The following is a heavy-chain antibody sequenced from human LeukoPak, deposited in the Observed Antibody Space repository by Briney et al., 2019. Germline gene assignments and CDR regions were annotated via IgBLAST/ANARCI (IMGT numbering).Heavy chain of an antibody. CDR1: GYTFTSYG. J-gene: IGHJ4*02. V-gene: IGHV1-18*01. D-gene: IGHD3-10*01. CDR2: ISAYNGNT. CDR3: AGAHYYGSGSYYKAGYYFDY. Sequence: ASVKVSCKASGYTFTSYGISWVRQAPGQGLEGMGWISAYNGNTNYAQKIHGRVTMTTDTSTSTAYMELRSLRSDDTAVYYCAGAHYYGSGSYYKAGYYFDYWGQGTLVTVSS.